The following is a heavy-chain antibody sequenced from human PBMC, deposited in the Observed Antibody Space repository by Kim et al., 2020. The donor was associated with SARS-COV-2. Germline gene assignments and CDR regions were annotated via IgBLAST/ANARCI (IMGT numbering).Heavy chain of an antibody. Sequence: RYSPSLKSRLTITKDTSKNQVVLTMTNMDPVDTATYYCAHTTNYGLPFDYWGQGTLVTVSS. D-gene: IGHD3-16*01. V-gene: IGHV2-5*01. J-gene: IGHJ4*02. CDR3: AHTTNYGLPFDY.